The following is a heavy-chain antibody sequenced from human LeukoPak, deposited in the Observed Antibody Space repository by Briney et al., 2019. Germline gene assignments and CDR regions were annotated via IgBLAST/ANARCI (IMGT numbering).Heavy chain of an antibody. CDR2: ISGSGGST. CDR1: GFTFTTYA. Sequence: GGSLRLSCVASGFTFTTYAMSWVRQAPGKGLEWVAAISGSGGSTYYADTVRGRFTISRDTSNNMLYVQMNSLRAEDTAVYYCAKDVVRGSGRINWFDPWGQGTLVTVSS. D-gene: IGHD3-10*01. CDR3: AKDVVRGSGRINWFDP. V-gene: IGHV3-23*01. J-gene: IGHJ5*02.